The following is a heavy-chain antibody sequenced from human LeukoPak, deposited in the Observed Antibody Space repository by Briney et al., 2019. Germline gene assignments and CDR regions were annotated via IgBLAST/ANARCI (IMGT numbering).Heavy chain of an antibody. CDR3: ARHGPIGAAAGTGWFDP. Sequence: KPSETLSLTCTVSGGSISSSSYYWGWLRQPPGKGLEWIGSIYYSGSTYYNPSLKSRVTISVHTSKNQFSLKLSSVTAADTAVYYCARHGPIGAAAGTGWFDPWGQGALVTVSS. J-gene: IGHJ5*02. CDR1: GGSISSSSYY. D-gene: IGHD6-13*01. V-gene: IGHV4-39*01. CDR2: IYYSGST.